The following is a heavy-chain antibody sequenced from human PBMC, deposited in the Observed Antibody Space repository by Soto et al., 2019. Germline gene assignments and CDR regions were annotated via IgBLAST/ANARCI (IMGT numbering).Heavy chain of an antibody. Sequence: QLQLQESGPGLVKPSETLSLTCTVSGGSISSSSYYWGWIRQPPGKGLEWIGSIYYSGSTYYNPSLKSRVTISGDTSKNQFSLKLSSVTAADTAVYYCARRIAAADPHSHWFDPWGQGTLVTVSS. CDR3: ARRIAAADPHSHWFDP. CDR1: GGSISSSSYY. V-gene: IGHV4-39*01. J-gene: IGHJ5*02. D-gene: IGHD6-13*01. CDR2: IYYSGST.